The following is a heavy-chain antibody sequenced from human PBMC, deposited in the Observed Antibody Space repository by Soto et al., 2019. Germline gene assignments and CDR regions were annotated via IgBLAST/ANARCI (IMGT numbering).Heavy chain of an antibody. D-gene: IGHD2-2*01. V-gene: IGHV1-18*01. CDR3: ARDGMWDIVVVPAATALDY. CDR1: GYTFTSYG. CDR2: ISAYNGNT. J-gene: IGHJ4*02. Sequence: ASVKVSCKASGYTFTSYGISWVRQAPGQGLEWMGWISAYNGNTNYAQKLQGRVTMTTDTSTSTAYMELRSLRSDDTAVYYCARDGMWDIVVVPAATALDYWGQGTLVTVSS.